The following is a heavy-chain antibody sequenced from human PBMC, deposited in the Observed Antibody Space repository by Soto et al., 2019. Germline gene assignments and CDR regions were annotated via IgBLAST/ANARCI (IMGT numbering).Heavy chain of an antibody. D-gene: IGHD2-2*01. V-gene: IGHV1-8*02. Sequence: ASVKVSCKASGGTFSSYAISWVRQATGQGLEWMGWMNPNSGNTGYAQKFQGRVTMTRNTSISTAYMELSSLRSEDTAVYYCARGDVVVPAAMLHWGQGTLVTVSS. CDR1: GGTFSSYA. J-gene: IGHJ4*02. CDR2: MNPNSGNT. CDR3: ARGDVVVPAAMLH.